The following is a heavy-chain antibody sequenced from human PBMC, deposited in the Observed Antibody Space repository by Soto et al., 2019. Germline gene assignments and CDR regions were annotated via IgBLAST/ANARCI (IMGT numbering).Heavy chain of an antibody. D-gene: IGHD1-26*01. CDR2: IYYSGGT. J-gene: IGHJ4*02. Sequence: QVQLQESGPGLVKPSETLSLTCTVSGGSISSYYWSWIRQHPGKGLEWIGYIYYSGGTNYNPSLKSRVTISVDSSKNHFSLKLSSVTAADTAVYYCARRYGGNLDYWGQGTLVTVSS. CDR3: ARRYGGNLDY. V-gene: IGHV4-59*08. CDR1: GGSISSYY.